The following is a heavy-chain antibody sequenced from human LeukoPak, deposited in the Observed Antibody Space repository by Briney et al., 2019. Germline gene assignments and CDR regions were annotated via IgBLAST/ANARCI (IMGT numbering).Heavy chain of an antibody. CDR3: ARVKNSLSAFDI. Sequence: SETLSLTCTVSGGSISSGGYYWSWIRQHPGKGLEWIGYIYYSGSTYYNPSLKSRVTISVDTSKNQFSLKLSSVTAADTAVYYCARVKNSLSAFDIWGQETMVTVSS. V-gene: IGHV4-31*03. J-gene: IGHJ3*02. CDR2: IYYSGST. D-gene: IGHD1/OR15-1a*01. CDR1: GGSISSGGYY.